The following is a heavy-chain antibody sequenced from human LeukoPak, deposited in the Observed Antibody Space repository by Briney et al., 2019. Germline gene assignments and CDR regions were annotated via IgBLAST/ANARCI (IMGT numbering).Heavy chain of an antibody. Sequence: QPGRSLTLSCAASGFTVITNYMTWVRQAPGKGLEWVSVIYSGGSTYYADSVRGRFIISRDNSKNTLYLQMNSLRVEDTAVYYCASSVGDSSSSNWFDPWGQGTLVTVSS. CDR2: IYSGGST. CDR3: ASSVGDSSSSNWFDP. CDR1: GFTVITNY. V-gene: IGHV3-66*01. J-gene: IGHJ5*02. D-gene: IGHD6-6*01.